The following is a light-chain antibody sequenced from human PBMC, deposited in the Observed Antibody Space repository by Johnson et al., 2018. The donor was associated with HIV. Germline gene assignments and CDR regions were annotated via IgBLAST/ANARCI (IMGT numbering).Light chain of an antibody. J-gene: IGLJ1*01. V-gene: IGLV1-51*02. Sequence: QSVLTQPHSVSAAPGQKVTISCSGSSSNIGNNYVSWYQQLPGTAPKLLIYENNKRPSGIPDRFSGSKSGTSATLAITGLQTGDEADYYCGTWDSSLTASYVFGTGTKVTVL. CDR3: GTWDSSLTASYV. CDR2: ENN. CDR1: SSNIGNNY.